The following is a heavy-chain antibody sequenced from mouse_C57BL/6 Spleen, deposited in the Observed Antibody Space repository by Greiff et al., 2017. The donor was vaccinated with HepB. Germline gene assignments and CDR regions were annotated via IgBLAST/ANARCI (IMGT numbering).Heavy chain of an antibody. D-gene: IGHD2-5*01. CDR1: GYTFTSYT. CDR3: ARDYSNSAWFAY. CDR2: INPSSGYT. V-gene: IGHV1-4*01. Sequence: QVQLQQSGAELARPGASVKMSCKASGYTFTSYTMHWVKQRPGQGLEWIGYINPSSGYTKYNQKFKDKATLTADKSSSTAYMQLSSLTSEDSAVYYCARDYSNSAWFAYWGQGTLVTVSA. J-gene: IGHJ3*01.